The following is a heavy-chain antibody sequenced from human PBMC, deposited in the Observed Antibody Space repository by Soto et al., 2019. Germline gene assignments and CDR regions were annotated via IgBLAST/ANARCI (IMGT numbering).Heavy chain of an antibody. CDR3: ARVTPGNNLYYFSGLDF. D-gene: IGHD1-1*01. Sequence: QVHLVESGGGVVQPGRSLRLSCVACGFTFDTYGIHWVRQAPGKGLQWVALISYEGSNTYYAYSVRSLFTISRDNSKYALYLQMNSLSPEDTGLYYCARVTPGNNLYYFSGLDFWGQGTSVTVSS. CDR2: ISYEGSNT. J-gene: IGHJ6*02. V-gene: IGHV3-30-3*01. CDR1: GFTFDTYG.